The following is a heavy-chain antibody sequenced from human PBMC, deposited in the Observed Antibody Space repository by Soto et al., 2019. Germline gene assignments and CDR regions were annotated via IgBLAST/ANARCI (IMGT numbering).Heavy chain of an antibody. CDR1: GFTFSSYA. Sequence: PGGSLRLSCAASGFTFSSYAMSWVRQAPGQGLEWVSAISGSGGSTYYADSVKGRFTISRDNSKNTLYLQMNSLRAEDTAVYYCAKPARGATIPPLLAYWGQGTLVTVYS. D-gene: IGHD5-12*01. J-gene: IGHJ4*02. V-gene: IGHV3-23*01. CDR3: AKPARGATIPPLLAY. CDR2: ISGSGGST.